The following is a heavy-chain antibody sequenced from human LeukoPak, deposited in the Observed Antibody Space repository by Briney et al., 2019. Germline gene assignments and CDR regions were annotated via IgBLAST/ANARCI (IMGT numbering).Heavy chain of an antibody. CDR2: INHSGST. Sequence: TSETLSLTCAVYGGSFSGYYWSWIRQPRGKGLEWIGEINHSGSTNYNPSLKSRVTISVDTSKNQFSLKLSSVTAADTAVYYCARGELFDYWGQGTLVTVSS. J-gene: IGHJ4*02. V-gene: IGHV4-34*01. D-gene: IGHD1-7*01. CDR3: ARGELFDY. CDR1: GGSFSGYY.